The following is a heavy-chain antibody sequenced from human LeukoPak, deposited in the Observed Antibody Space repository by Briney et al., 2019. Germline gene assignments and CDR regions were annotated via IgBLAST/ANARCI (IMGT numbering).Heavy chain of an antibody. CDR3: AKDQDSSLSEFFGWFDS. CDR1: GFTFSRYA. CDR2: ISGGGDT. D-gene: IGHD6-19*01. J-gene: IGHJ5*01. V-gene: IGHV3-23*01. Sequence: GGSLRLSCAASGFTFSRYAMTWVRQAPGRGLEWVSAISGGGDTYYAGSVKGRFTISRDNSKNTLYLQMTGLRAEDTAIYFCAKDQDSSLSEFFGWFDSWGQGILVTVSS.